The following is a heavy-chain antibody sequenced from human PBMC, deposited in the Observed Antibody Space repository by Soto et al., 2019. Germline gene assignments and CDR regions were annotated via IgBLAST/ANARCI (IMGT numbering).Heavy chain of an antibody. D-gene: IGHD1-26*01. CDR1: GFTFSSYA. V-gene: IGHV3-23*01. CDR2: ISGSGGST. J-gene: IGHJ3*02. Sequence: GGSLRLSCAASGFTFSSYAMTWVRQAPGKGLEWVSAISGSGGSTYYADSVKGRFTISRDNSKNTLYLQMNSLRAEDTAVYYCAKEMYSGSYYGDSAFDIWGQGTMVTVSS. CDR3: AKEMYSGSYYGDSAFDI.